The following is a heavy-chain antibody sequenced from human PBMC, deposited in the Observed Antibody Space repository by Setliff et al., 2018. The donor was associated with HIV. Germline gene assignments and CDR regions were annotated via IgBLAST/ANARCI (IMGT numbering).Heavy chain of an antibody. Sequence: ASETLSLTCTVSGGSISSSSSYWGWIRQSPGKGLEWIGSIYHSGNTYYNPSLKSRVTISIDTSKSLFSLKVRSVTAADTAVYYCASYYDFWSGYSAVYFDSWGQGTLVTV. CDR2: IYHSGNT. D-gene: IGHD3-3*01. V-gene: IGHV4-39*01. CDR1: GGSISSSSSY. J-gene: IGHJ4*02. CDR3: ASYYDFWSGYSAVYFDS.